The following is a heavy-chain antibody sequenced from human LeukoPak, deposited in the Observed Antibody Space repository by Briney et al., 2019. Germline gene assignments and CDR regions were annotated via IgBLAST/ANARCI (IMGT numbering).Heavy chain of an antibody. V-gene: IGHV4-39*01. CDR3: AIAHYDFWSGYYSPFDY. CDR2: IHYSGST. Sequence: SETLSLTCTVSGGSISSSSYYWGWIRQPPGKGLEWIGSIHYSGSTYQNPSLKSRVTISVDTSKKQFSLKLSSVTAADTAVYYCAIAHYDFWSGYYSPFDYWGQGTLVTVSS. CDR1: GGSISSSSYY. D-gene: IGHD3-3*01. J-gene: IGHJ4*02.